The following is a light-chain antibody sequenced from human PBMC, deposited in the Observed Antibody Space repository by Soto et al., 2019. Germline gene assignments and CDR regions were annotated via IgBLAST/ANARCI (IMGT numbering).Light chain of an antibody. CDR1: QDIGSF. V-gene: IGKV1-8*01. CDR2: DAS. CDR3: QQFYSYPPT. Sequence: AIRLTQSPYSLSASTGDRVSLTCLASQDIGSFLAWYQQKPGKAPKLLIYDASTLQSGVPSRFGGSGSGTDFTLTISSLQSEDFATYYCQQFYSYPPTFGGGTKVDIK. J-gene: IGKJ4*01.